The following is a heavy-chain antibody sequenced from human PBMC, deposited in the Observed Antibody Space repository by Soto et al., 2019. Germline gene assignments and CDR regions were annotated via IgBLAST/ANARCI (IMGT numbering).Heavy chain of an antibody. D-gene: IGHD3-9*01. CDR3: ARGNYDILTGYYYYGMDV. V-gene: IGHV4-34*01. J-gene: IGHJ6*02. CDR1: GGSFSGYY. CDR2: INHSGST. Sequence: QVQLQQWGAGLLKPSETLSLTCAVYGGSFSGYYWSWIRQPPGKGLEWIGEINHSGSTNYNPSLMSRVTISVETSKNPFSLKLSSVTDADTAVYYCARGNYDILTGYYYYGMDVWCQGTTVTVSS.